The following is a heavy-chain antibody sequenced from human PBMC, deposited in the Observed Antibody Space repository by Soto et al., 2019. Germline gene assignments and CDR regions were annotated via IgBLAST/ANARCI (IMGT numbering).Heavy chain of an antibody. Sequence: GGSLRLSCEASGFTFSNYWMAWVRQTPGGGLEWVANIKHEGSETYFLGSVNGRFTISRDNTKNSVFLQMGSLTVEDTAVYYCAREKRANGVFDYWGQGTQVTVSS. J-gene: IGHJ4*02. V-gene: IGHV3-7*01. CDR3: AREKRANGVFDY. CDR1: GFTFSNYW. D-gene: IGHD4-17*01. CDR2: IKHEGSET.